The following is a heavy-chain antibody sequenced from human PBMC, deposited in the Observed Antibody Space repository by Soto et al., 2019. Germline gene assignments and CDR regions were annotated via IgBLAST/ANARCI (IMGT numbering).Heavy chain of an antibody. CDR2: TYYRSKWLN. CDR3: ARDPPDFHSAFDY. V-gene: IGHV6-1*01. Sequence: QTLSVTCAISACSLSNNMAAWNCIRQPPWRGLEWLGRTYYRSKWLNDYAVSMKCRLTISPDTSKNQFSLHLDSVTPEDTAMYYCARDPPDFHSAFDYWGQGTMVTVSS. CDR1: ACSLSNNMAA. J-gene: IGHJ4*02. D-gene: IGHD4-4*01.